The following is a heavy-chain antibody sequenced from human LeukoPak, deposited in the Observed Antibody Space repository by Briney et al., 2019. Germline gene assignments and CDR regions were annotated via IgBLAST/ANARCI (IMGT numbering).Heavy chain of an antibody. CDR3: ARSRDVAGTYRSFDY. J-gene: IGHJ4*02. CDR2: IYPGDSDT. Sequence: GESLKISCEGSGYSFTNYWIGWVRQMPGKGLEWMGTIYPGDSDTRYSPSFQGQVTISADKSISTAYLQWGSLKASDTAIYYCARSRDVAGTYRSFDYWGQGTLVTVSP. D-gene: IGHD6-19*01. CDR1: GYSFTNYW. V-gene: IGHV5-51*01.